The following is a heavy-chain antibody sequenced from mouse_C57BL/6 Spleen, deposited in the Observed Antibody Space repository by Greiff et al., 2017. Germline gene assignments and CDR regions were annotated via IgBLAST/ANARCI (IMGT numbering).Heavy chain of an antibody. CDR2: IYPGDGDT. D-gene: IGHD1-1*01. CDR3: ALIYYYGSSPYYYAMDY. Sequence: VQLQQSGAELVKPGASVKISCKASGYAFSSYWMNWVKQRPGKGLEWIGQIYPGDGDTNYNGKFKGKATLTADKSSSTAYMQLSSLTSEDSAVYFCALIYYYGSSPYYYAMDYWGQGTSVTVSS. V-gene: IGHV1-80*01. J-gene: IGHJ4*01. CDR1: GYAFSSYW.